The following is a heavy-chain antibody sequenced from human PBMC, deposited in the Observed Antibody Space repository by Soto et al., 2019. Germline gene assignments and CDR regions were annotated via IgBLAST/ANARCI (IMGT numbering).Heavy chain of an antibody. J-gene: IGHJ4*02. Sequence: GGSLRLSCAASGFTVSSNYMSWVRQAPGKGLEWVSVIYSGGSTYYADSVKGRFTISRDNSKNTLYLQMNSLRAEDTAVYYCARGTDDYYDSSGYYYYWGQGNLVTVSS. CDR2: IYSGGST. V-gene: IGHV3-53*01. CDR3: ARGTDDYYDSSGYYYY. D-gene: IGHD3-22*01. CDR1: GFTVSSNY.